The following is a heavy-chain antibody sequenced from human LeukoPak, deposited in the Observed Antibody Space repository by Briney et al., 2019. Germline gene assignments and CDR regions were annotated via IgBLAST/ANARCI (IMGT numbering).Heavy chain of an antibody. Sequence: ASVKVSCKASGGTFSSYAISWVRQAPGQGLEWMGWINPNSGGTNYAQKFQGRVTMARDTSISTAYMELSRLRSDDTAVYYCASHSGIAAAGTDYWGQGTLVTVSS. V-gene: IGHV1-2*02. J-gene: IGHJ4*02. CDR2: INPNSGGT. D-gene: IGHD6-13*01. CDR3: ASHSGIAAAGTDY. CDR1: GGTFSSYA.